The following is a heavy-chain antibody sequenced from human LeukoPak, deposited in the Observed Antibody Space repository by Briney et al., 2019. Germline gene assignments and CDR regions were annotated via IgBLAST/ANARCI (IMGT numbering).Heavy chain of an antibody. J-gene: IGHJ5*02. CDR3: ARFHRVAAQNWFDL. CDR2: IKQDGSEK. CDR1: GFTFSSYW. V-gene: IGHV3-7*01. D-gene: IGHD2-15*01. Sequence: GGSLRLSCAASGFTFSSYWMSWVRQAPGKGLEWVANIKQDGSEKYYVDSVKGRFTISRDNAKNSLYLQMNSLRAEDTAVYYCARFHRVAAQNWFDLWGQGTLVTVSS.